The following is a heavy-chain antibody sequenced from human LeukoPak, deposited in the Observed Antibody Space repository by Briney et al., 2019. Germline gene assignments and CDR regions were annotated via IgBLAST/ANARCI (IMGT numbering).Heavy chain of an antibody. V-gene: IGHV1-69*05. CDR1: GGTFSSYA. D-gene: IGHD6-13*01. J-gene: IGHJ3*02. CDR2: IIPIFGTA. CDR3: ARDHVAAPEGAFDI. Sequence: ASVKVSCKASGGTFSSYAISWVRQAPGQGLEWMGGIIPIFGTANYAQKFQGRVTITMDTSRSTAYMELSSLRSEDTAVYYCARDHVAAPEGAFDIWGQGTMVTVSS.